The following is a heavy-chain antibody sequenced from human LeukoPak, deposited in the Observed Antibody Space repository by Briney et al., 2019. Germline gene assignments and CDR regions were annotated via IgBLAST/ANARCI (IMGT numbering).Heavy chain of an antibody. V-gene: IGHV3-30*03. J-gene: IGHJ4*02. CDR3: ARGGEGFGELFDY. Sequence: GGSLRLSCAASGFTFSSYGMSWVRQAPGKGLEWVAFISYDASNKYYADSVKGRFTISRDNSKNTLYLQMNSLRAEDTAVYYCARGGEGFGELFDYWGQGTLVTVSS. D-gene: IGHD3-10*01. CDR1: GFTFSSYG. CDR2: ISYDASNK.